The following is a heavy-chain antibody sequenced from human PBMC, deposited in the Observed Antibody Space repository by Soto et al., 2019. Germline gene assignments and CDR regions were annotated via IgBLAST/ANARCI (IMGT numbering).Heavy chain of an antibody. CDR2: FSHSGNI. D-gene: IGHD1-26*01. J-gene: IGHJ4*02. CDR1: GGSVSSGDYY. Sequence: QVQLRESGPGLVKPSQTLSLTCSVSGGSVSSGDYYWSWIRQSPGKGLEWIAYFSHSGNIYYSPSLKSRVTVSFNMSKKQFSLRLSSVTAADTATYYCAVNGGNYNFDNWGQGTLVTVSS. CDR3: AVNGGNYNFDN. V-gene: IGHV4-30-4*01.